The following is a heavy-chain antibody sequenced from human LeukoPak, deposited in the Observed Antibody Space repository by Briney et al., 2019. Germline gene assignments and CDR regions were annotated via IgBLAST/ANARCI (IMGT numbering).Heavy chain of an antibody. Sequence: SQTLSLTCTVSGGSISSGGYCWSWIRQHPGKGLEWIGYIYYSGSTYYNPSLKSRVTISVDTSKNQFSLKLSSVTAADTAVYYCARHGGNYGDYYFDFWGQGTLVTVSS. CDR1: GGSISSGGYC. CDR2: IYYSGST. V-gene: IGHV4-31*03. CDR3: ARHGGNYGDYYFDF. J-gene: IGHJ4*02. D-gene: IGHD4-17*01.